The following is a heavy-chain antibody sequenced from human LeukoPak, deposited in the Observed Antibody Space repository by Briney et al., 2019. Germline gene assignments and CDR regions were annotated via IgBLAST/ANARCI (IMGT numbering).Heavy chain of an antibody. Sequence: GGSLRLSCAASGFTFSSYAMNWVRQAPGKGLEWVSTISGSSGSTYYADSVRGRFTISRDNSKNTLYLQMNSLRAEDTAVYYCAKDAGGSRRAFDFWGQGTLVTVSS. V-gene: IGHV3-23*01. CDR2: ISGSSGST. CDR1: GFTFSSYA. D-gene: IGHD1-26*01. J-gene: IGHJ4*02. CDR3: AKDAGGSRRAFDF.